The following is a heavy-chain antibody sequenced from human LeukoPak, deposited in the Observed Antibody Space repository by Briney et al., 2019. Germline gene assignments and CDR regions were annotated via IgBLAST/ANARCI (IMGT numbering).Heavy chain of an antibody. V-gene: IGHV3-23*01. Sequence: GGSLRLSCAASTFTVSDYWMSWVRQAPGKGLEWVSAISNNGGYTYYADSVQGRFTISRDNSKSTLCLQMKSLRAEDTAVYYCAKQLGYCSDGSCYFPYWGQGTLVTVSS. D-gene: IGHD2-15*01. CDR2: ISNNGGYT. CDR3: AKQLGYCSDGSCYFPY. CDR1: TFTVSDYW. J-gene: IGHJ4*02.